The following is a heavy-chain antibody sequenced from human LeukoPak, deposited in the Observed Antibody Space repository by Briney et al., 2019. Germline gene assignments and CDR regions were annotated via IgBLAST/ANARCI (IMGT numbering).Heavy chain of an antibody. J-gene: IGHJ4*02. CDR1: GFTFSSYT. Sequence: GGSLRLSCAASGFTFSSYTMNWVRQAPGRGLEWVANIKQDGSEKYYVDSVKGRFTISRDNAKNSLYLQMNSLRAEDTAVYYCARDLRRLPPDYWGQGTLVTVSS. CDR3: ARDLRRLPPDY. D-gene: IGHD4-23*01. CDR2: IKQDGSEK. V-gene: IGHV3-7*01.